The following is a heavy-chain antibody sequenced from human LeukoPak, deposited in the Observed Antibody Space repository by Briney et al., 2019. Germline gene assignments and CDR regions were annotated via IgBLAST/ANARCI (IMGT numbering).Heavy chain of an antibody. J-gene: IGHJ4*02. CDR1: GGSISSSSYY. Sequence: SETLSLTCTVSGGSISSSSYYWGWIRQPPGKGLEWIGSIYYSGSTYYNPSLKSRVTISVDTSKNQFSLKLSSVTAADTAVYYCARVRWELYYFDYWGQGTQVTVSS. D-gene: IGHD1-26*01. CDR2: IYYSGST. CDR3: ARVRWELYYFDY. V-gene: IGHV4-39*07.